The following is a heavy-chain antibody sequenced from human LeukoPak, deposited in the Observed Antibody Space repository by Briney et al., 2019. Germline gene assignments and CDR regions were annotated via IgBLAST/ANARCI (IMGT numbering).Heavy chain of an antibody. CDR2: IYYSGST. CDR1: GGSISSSSYY. J-gene: IGHJ4*02. V-gene: IGHV4-39*01. CDR3: ARHQYSSSGFDY. D-gene: IGHD6-13*01. Sequence: SETLSLTCTVSGGSISSSSYYWGWIRQPPGKGLEWIGSIYYSGSTYYNPSLKSRVTISVDTSKNQFSLKLSSVTAADTAVYYCARHQYSSSGFDYWGQGTLVTVSS.